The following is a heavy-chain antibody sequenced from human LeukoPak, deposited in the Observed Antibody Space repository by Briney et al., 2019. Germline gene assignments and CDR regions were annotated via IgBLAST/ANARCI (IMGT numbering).Heavy chain of an antibody. CDR2: ISGSGDNT. D-gene: IGHD2-15*01. CDR1: GFTFSSYA. V-gene: IGHV3-23*01. Sequence: GGSLRLSCAASGFTFSSYAMSWVHQAPGKGLEWVSGISGSGDNTNYADSVKGRFTISRDNSKNTLSLQMSSLRVEDTAVYYCARDRSCTGGSCYMDVWGRGTTVTVSS. J-gene: IGHJ6*03. CDR3: ARDRSCTGGSCYMDV.